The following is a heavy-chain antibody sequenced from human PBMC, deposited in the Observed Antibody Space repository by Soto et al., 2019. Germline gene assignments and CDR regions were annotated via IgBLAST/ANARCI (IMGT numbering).Heavy chain of an antibody. D-gene: IGHD4-17*01. J-gene: IGHJ4*02. Sequence: GGSLRLSCAASGFTFSSYGMHWVRQAPGKGLEWVAVIWYDGSNKYYADSVKGRFTISRDNSKNTLYLQMNSLRAEDTAVYYCAKDNVNLLRSFDYWGQGTLVTVSS. CDR3: AKDNVNLLRSFDY. V-gene: IGHV3-30*02. CDR1: GFTFSSYG. CDR2: IWYDGSNK.